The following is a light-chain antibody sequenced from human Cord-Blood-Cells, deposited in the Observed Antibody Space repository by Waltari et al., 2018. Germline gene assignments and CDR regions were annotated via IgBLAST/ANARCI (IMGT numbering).Light chain of an antibody. J-gene: IGLJ3*02. CDR1: SSDVGGYNY. Sequence: QSALPQPPSASGSPGQSVTISCTGTSSDVGGYNYVSGYQQHPGKAPKLMIYEVSTRPSGVPDRFSGSKSGNTASLTVSGLQAEDEADYYCSSYAGSNNWVFGGGTKLTVL. CDR3: SSYAGSNNWV. V-gene: IGLV2-8*01. CDR2: EVS.